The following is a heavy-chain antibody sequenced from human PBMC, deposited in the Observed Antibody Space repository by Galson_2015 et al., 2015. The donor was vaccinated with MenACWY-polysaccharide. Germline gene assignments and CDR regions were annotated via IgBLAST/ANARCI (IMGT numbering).Heavy chain of an antibody. J-gene: IGHJ5*02. CDR2: IWYDGSNK. V-gene: IGHV3-33*01. Sequence: SLRLSCAASGFTFGHYGMHWVRQAPGKGLEWVAVIWYDGSNKYYADSVNGRFTISRNNSKNAQYLQMNSMRAEDTAMYDCERDVGGIAAAGTKGWFDPWGQGILVTVSS. CDR1: GFTFGHYG. CDR3: ERDVGGIAAAGTKGWFDP. D-gene: IGHD6-25*01.